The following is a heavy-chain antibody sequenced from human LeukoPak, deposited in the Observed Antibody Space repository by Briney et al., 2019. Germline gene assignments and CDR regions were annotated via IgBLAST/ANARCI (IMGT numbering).Heavy chain of an antibody. V-gene: IGHV3-74*01. CDR2: ISSDGRST. D-gene: IGHD5-24*01. Sequence: GGSLRLSCAASGFTFDDYAMHWVRQAPGKGLVWVSRISSDGRSTSYADSVKGRFTISRDTAKNTLYLQMNSLRAEDTAVYYCARDRDGDPGRYWGQGTLVTVSS. CDR1: GFTFDDYA. CDR3: ARDRDGDPGRY. J-gene: IGHJ4*02.